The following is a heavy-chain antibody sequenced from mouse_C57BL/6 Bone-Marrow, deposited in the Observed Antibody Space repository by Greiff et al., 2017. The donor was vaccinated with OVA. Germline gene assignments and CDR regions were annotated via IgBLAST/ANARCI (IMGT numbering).Heavy chain of an antibody. V-gene: IGHV5-9-1*02. D-gene: IGHD2-1*01. CDR2: ISSGGDYI. CDR3: TRSFLLWEDY. Sequence: DVQLVESGEGLVKPGGSLKLSCAASGFTFSSYAMSWVRQTPEQRLEWVAYISSGGDYIYYADTVKGRFTISRDNTRNTLYLQMSSLESEDTAMYYCTRSFLLWEDYWGQGTTLTVSS. CDR1: GFTFSSYA. J-gene: IGHJ2*01.